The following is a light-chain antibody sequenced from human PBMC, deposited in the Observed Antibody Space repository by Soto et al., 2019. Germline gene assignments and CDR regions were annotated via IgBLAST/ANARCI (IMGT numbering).Light chain of an antibody. Sequence: EIVLTQSPGTLSLSPGERATLSCRASQSVRSSYLAWYQQKPGQAPRLLIYDASSRATGIPDRVSGSGSGADFTLTISRLESEDFVVYYCQQYGSSPQTFGQGTKVE. V-gene: IGKV3-20*01. J-gene: IGKJ1*01. CDR3: QQYGSSPQT. CDR1: QSVRSSY. CDR2: DAS.